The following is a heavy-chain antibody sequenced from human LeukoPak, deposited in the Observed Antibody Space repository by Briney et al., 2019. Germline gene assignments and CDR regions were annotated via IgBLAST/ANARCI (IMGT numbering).Heavy chain of an antibody. CDR2: IYYSGST. V-gene: IGHV4-59*01. D-gene: IGHD6-19*01. J-gene: IGHJ6*03. CDR1: GGSISSYY. CDR3: ARGLGQWLVRDYYYYYYMDV. Sequence: SETLSLTCTVSGGSISSYYWSWIRQPPGKGLEWIGYIYYSGSTNYNPSLKSRVTISVDTSKNQFSLKLSSVTAADTAVYYCARGLGQWLVRDYYYYYYMDVWGKGTTVTVSS.